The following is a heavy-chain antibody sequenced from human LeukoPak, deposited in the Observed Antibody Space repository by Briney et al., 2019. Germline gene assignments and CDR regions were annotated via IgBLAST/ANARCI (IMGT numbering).Heavy chain of an antibody. CDR2: VNSNSGGT. CDR1: GYRFSDYY. V-gene: IGHV1-2*02. CDR3: ARGYCSGGSCYHFES. J-gene: IGHJ4*02. Sequence: ASVKVSCKTSGYRFSDYYMHWVRQTPGQGLEWMGWVNSNSGGTHYAQKFEGRVTMTRDTSISTAYMELSRLKSDDTAVYYCARGYCSGGSCYHFESWGQGTLVTVSS. D-gene: IGHD2-15*01.